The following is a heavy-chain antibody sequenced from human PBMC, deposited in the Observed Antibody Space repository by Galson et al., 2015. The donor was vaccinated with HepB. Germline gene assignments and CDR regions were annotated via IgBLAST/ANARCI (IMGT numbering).Heavy chain of an antibody. CDR2: IDPNDGSA. Sequence: SVKVSCKVSGYTFSSFYMHWVRQAPGQGLEWMGIIDPNDGSANYTEKFQGRAIMTWDTSTSTVSMELSSLRSEDTAMHYRATAADQYFDYWGQGTLVTVSP. J-gene: IGHJ4*02. V-gene: IGHV1-46*01. CDR3: ATAADQYFDY. CDR1: GYTFSSFY.